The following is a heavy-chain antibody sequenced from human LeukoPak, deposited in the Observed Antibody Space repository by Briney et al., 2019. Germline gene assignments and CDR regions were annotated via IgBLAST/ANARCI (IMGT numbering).Heavy chain of an antibody. Sequence: ASVKVSCKASGYTFTGYYMHWVRQAPGQGLEWMGWINPNSGGTNYAQKFQGRVTMTRDTSISTAYMELSRLSSDDTAVYYCARAQLKLLWFGELLSFDYWGQGTLVTVSS. CDR1: GYTFTGYY. CDR3: ARAQLKLLWFGELLSFDY. CDR2: INPNSGGT. V-gene: IGHV1-2*02. J-gene: IGHJ4*02. D-gene: IGHD3-10*01.